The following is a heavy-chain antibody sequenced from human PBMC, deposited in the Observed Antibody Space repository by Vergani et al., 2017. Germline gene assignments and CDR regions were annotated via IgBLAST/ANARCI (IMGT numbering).Heavy chain of an antibody. V-gene: IGHV4-59*01. J-gene: IGHJ3*02. CDR3: AGDRRTMVRGTPFDAFDI. CDR1: GGSTSSYY. Sequence: QVQLQESGPGLVKPSETLSLTCTVSGGSTSSYYWSWFRQPPGKGLEWIGYIYYSGSTNYIPSLKSRVTISVDTSKNQFSLKLSSVTAADTAVYYCAGDRRTMVRGTPFDAFDIWGQGTMVTVSS. D-gene: IGHD3-10*01. CDR2: IYYSGST.